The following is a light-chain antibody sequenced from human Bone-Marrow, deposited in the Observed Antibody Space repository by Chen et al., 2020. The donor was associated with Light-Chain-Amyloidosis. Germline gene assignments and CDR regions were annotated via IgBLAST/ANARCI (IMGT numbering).Light chain of an antibody. CDR2: DDS. V-gene: IGLV3-21*02. CDR1: NIGSTS. Sequence: SYVLTQPSSVSVAPGQTATIACGGNNIGSTSVHWYQQTPGQAPLLVVYDDSDRPSGSPERLSGSNSGNTATLTISRVEVGDEADYYCQVWDRSSDRPVFGGGTKLTVL. J-gene: IGLJ3*02. CDR3: QVWDRSSDRPV.